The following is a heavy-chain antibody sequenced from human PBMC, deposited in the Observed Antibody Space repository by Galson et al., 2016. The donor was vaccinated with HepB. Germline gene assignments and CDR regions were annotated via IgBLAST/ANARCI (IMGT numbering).Heavy chain of an antibody. CDR2: IYYSGRT. J-gene: IGHJ3*02. CDR3: ARAVDYDLLQTFDM. Sequence: TLSLTCTVSGGSIRDGTYYWSWIRQVPGKGLEWIGCIYYSGRTYYNPSLKSRVSLSVDTSKIQFSLSLRSVTAADTAVYFCARAVDYDLLQTFDMWGQGTMVTVSS. D-gene: IGHD4-17*01. V-gene: IGHV4-31*03. CDR1: GGSIRDGTYY.